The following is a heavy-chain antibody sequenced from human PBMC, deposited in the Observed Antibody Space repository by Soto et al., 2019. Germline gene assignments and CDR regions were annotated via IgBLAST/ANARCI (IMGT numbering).Heavy chain of an antibody. J-gene: IGHJ4*02. CDR1: GGTFSSYT. CDR2: IIPILGIA. Sequence: PVKVSCKASGGTFSSYTISWVRQTPGQGLEWMGRIIPILGIANYAQKFQGRVTITADKSTSTAYMELSSLRSEDTAVYYCARDYCTNGVCSFDYWGQGTLVTVSS. CDR3: ARDYCTNGVCSFDY. V-gene: IGHV1-69*04. D-gene: IGHD2-8*01.